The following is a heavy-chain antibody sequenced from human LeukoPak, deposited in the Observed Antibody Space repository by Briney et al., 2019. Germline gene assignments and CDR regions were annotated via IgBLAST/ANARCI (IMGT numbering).Heavy chain of an antibody. CDR1: GGSISSGNYY. CDR3: ARKYPDHWFHP. CDR2: IFYLGNT. Sequence: PSETLSLTCTVSGGSISSGNYYWSWIRQPPGKGLEWIGYIFYLGNTYYTPSLKSRVTISVDTSKNQFSLKLSSVTAADTAVYYCARKYPDHWFHPWGQGTLVTVSS. V-gene: IGHV4-30-4*01. J-gene: IGHJ5*02. D-gene: IGHD6-6*01.